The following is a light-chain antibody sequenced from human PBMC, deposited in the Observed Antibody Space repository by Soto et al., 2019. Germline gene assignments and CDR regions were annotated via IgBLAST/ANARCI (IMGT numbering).Light chain of an antibody. CDR3: QQYYSNPIT. V-gene: IGKV4-1*01. J-gene: IGKJ5*01. Sequence: DIVMTQSPDSLAVSLGERATINCKSSQSVLSSSDSKNYLAWHQQKPGQPPKLLIYWASTRESGVPERFSGSGSGTDFALTISSLQAEDVAVYYCQQYYSNPITFGQGTIREIK. CDR1: QSVLSSSDSKNY. CDR2: WAS.